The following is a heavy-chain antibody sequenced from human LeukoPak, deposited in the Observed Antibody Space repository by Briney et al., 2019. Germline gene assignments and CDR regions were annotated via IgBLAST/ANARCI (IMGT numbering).Heavy chain of an antibody. CDR2: NSAYNGNT. J-gene: IGHJ5*02. Sequence: ASVKVSCKASGYTFTSYGISWVRQAPGQGLEWMGWNSAYNGNTNYAQKLQGRVTMTTDTSTSTAYMELRSLRSDDTAVYYCARGKKRYYDSSPFDPWGQGTLVTVSS. V-gene: IGHV1-18*01. CDR1: GYTFTSYG. D-gene: IGHD3-22*01. CDR3: ARGKKRYYDSSPFDP.